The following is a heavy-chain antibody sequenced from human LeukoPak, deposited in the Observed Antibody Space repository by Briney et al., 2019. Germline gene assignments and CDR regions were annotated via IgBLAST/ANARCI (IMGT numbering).Heavy chain of an antibody. CDR1: GGSFSGYY. D-gene: IGHD4-17*01. CDR2: INHGGST. J-gene: IGHJ6*02. Sequence: PSETLSLTCAVYGGSFSGYYWSWIRQPPGKGLEWVGQINHGGSTNYHPSLKSRVTISVDTSRNQFSLKLSPVTAADTAVYYCASWTVTTYYYYYAMDVWGQGTTVTVSS. V-gene: IGHV4-34*01. CDR3: ASWTVTTYYYYYAMDV.